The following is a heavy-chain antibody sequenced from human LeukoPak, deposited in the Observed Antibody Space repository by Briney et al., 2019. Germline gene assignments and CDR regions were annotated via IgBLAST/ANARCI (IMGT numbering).Heavy chain of an antibody. CDR1: GFIFSEYA. V-gene: IGHV3-23*01. CDR3: AKSMTLQWRGFFDL. Sequence: PGGSLRLSCVASGFIFSEYAMNWVRQAPGKGLEWVSVVGGDDTNYYIDSAKGRFTISRDNSKNTLSLQMNNLRPEDTAVYYCAKSMTLQWRGFFDLWGRGTHVTVSS. D-gene: IGHD6-19*01. CDR2: VGGDDTN. J-gene: IGHJ2*01.